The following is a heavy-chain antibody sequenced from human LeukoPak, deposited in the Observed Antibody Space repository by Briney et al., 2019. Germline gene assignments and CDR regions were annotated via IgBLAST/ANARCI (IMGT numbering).Heavy chain of an antibody. CDR1: GFTFSSYT. Sequence: GGSLRLSCAASGFTFSSYTMNWVRQAPGRGLEWVSYISSGNSNIYYADSVKGRFTISRDNSKNTLYLQMNSLRAEDTAVYYCAKGASSSWYAGPEPLFDPWGQGTLVTVSS. CDR2: ISSGNSNI. D-gene: IGHD6-13*01. V-gene: IGHV3-48*01. J-gene: IGHJ5*02. CDR3: AKGASSSWYAGPEPLFDP.